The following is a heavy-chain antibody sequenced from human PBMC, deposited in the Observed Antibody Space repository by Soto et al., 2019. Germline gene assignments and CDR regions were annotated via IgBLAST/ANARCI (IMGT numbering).Heavy chain of an antibody. J-gene: IGHJ5*02. CDR1: GFTFSTHA. Sequence: GGSLRLSCAASGFTFSTHAMHWVRQAPGKGLEWVAVISYDGSNKYYADSVKGRVTFSVDTSKNQFSLKLSSVTAADTAVYYCARDVTSNHNCFDLWGHGTLVTVSS. CDR2: ISYDGSNK. D-gene: IGHD2-2*01. V-gene: IGHV3-30-3*01. CDR3: ARDVTSNHNCFDL.